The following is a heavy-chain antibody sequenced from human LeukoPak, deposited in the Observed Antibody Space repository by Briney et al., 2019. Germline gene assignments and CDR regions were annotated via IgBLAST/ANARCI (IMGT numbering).Heavy chain of an antibody. Sequence: SETLSLTCTVSGGSISNYYWSWIRQPPGKGLEWIGYIYYSGSTNYNPSLKSRVTISVDTSKNQFSLKLSSVIAADTAVYYCARAPQDRYSSGWINWCFDLWGRGTLVTVSS. CDR1: GGSISNYY. CDR3: ARAPQDRYSSGWINWCFDL. J-gene: IGHJ2*01. D-gene: IGHD6-19*01. V-gene: IGHV4-59*01. CDR2: IYYSGST.